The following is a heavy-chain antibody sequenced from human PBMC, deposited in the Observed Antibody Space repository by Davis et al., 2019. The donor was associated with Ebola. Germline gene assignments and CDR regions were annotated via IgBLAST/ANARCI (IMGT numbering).Heavy chain of an antibody. CDR1: VAAFSSFG. CDR2: ILPMFDTV. Sequence: SVQVSCKASVAAFSSFGLSWVRQAPGQELEWMGGILPMFDTVNDAQKFQDRVTITADESTSTVYMELNSLRSEDTAVYFCAGRRYTYSFNFFDYWGQGTLVAVSS. D-gene: IGHD5-18*01. CDR3: AGRRYTYSFNFFDY. V-gene: IGHV1-69*13. J-gene: IGHJ4*02.